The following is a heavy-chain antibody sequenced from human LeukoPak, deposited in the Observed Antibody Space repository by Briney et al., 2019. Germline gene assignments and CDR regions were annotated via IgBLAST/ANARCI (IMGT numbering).Heavy chain of an antibody. CDR1: GGSFSDYY. D-gene: IGHD4-11*01. V-gene: IGHV4-34*01. J-gene: IGHJ4*02. Sequence: SETLSLTCAVYGGSFSDYYWSWIRQPPGKGLEWIGEINHSGSTNYNPSLKSRVTISVDTSKIQFSLKLSSVTAADTAVYYCARTDYREWGQGTPVTVSS. CDR3: ARTDYRE. CDR2: INHSGST.